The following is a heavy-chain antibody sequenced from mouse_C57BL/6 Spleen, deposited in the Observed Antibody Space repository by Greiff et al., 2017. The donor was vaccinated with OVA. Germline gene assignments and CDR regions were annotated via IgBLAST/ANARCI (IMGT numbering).Heavy chain of an antibody. V-gene: IGHV1-26*01. Sequence: EVQLQQSGPELVKPGASVKISCKASGYTFTDYYMNWVKQSHGKSLEWIGDINPNNGGTSYNQKFKGKATLTVDKSSSTAYMELRSLTSEDSAVYYCARRGWVFDYWGQGTTLTVSS. CDR1: GYTFTDYY. D-gene: IGHD3-3*01. CDR3: ARRGWVFDY. J-gene: IGHJ2*01. CDR2: INPNNGGT.